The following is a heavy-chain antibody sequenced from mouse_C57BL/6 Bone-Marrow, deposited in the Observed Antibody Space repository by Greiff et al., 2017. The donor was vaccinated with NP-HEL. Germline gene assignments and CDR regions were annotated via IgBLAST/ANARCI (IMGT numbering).Heavy chain of an antibody. CDR1: GYTFTSYW. Sequence: QVQLQQPGAELVKPGASVKMSCKASGYTFTSYWITWVKQRPGQGLEWIGDIYPGSGSTNYNEKFKSKATLTVETSSSTAYMQLSSLTSEDSAVYYCARRGDYEGDYYAMDYWGQGTSVTVSS. CDR3: ARRGDYEGDYYAMDY. CDR2: IYPGSGST. V-gene: IGHV1-55*01. D-gene: IGHD2-4*01. J-gene: IGHJ4*01.